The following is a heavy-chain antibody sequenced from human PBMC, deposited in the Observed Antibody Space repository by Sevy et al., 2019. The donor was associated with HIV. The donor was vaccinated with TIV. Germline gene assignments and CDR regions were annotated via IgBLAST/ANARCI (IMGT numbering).Heavy chain of an antibody. D-gene: IGHD6-19*01. J-gene: IGHJ6*02. CDR1: GDSISSHSYY. CDR3: ARDHGYSNGWFPYYYYYGMDV. CDR2: IHYSGRT. V-gene: IGHV4-31*03. Sequence: SETLSLTCSVSGDSISSHSYYWTWIRQHPGKGLEWIGYIHYSGRTYYNPSLKSRVTISLDTSKNQFSLRLRSVTAADTAVYYCARDHGYSNGWFPYYYYYGMDVWGPGTTVTVSS.